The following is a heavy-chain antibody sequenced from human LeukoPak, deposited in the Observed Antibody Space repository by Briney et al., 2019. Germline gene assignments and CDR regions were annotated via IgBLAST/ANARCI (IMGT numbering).Heavy chain of an antibody. V-gene: IGHV1-8*01. CDR3: VSEGGRIYDFWSGTKRYNWFDP. CDR1: GYTFTSSD. Sequence: GASVKISCKASGYTFTSSDINWVRHATGQGLEWMGWMNPNSGNTGYAQKFQGRVTMTRNTSISTAYMELSSLRSEDTAVYYCVSEGGRIYDFWSGTKRYNWFDPWGQRTLVTVSS. J-gene: IGHJ5*02. D-gene: IGHD3-3*01. CDR2: MNPNSGNT.